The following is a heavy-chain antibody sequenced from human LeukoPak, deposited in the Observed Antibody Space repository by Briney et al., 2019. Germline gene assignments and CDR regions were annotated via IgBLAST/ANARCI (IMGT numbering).Heavy chain of an antibody. Sequence: SETLSLTCAVYGGSFSGYYWSWIRQPPGKGLEWIGEINHSGSTNYNPSLKSRVTISVDTSKNQFSLNLSSVTVADTAVYYCARGPRDSTTWYANYGGQGTLVTVSS. CDR1: GGSFSGYY. CDR2: INHSGST. D-gene: IGHD6-13*01. J-gene: IGHJ4*02. V-gene: IGHV4-34*01. CDR3: ARGPRDSTTWYANY.